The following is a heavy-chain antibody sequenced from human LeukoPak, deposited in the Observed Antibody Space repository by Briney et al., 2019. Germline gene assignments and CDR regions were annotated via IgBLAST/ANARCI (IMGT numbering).Heavy chain of an antibody. CDR2: IYYTGTT. CDR1: GGSISSGSYY. D-gene: IGHD3-10*01. V-gene: IGHV4-61*01. CDR3: SRGGHYYRAMI. Sequence: PSETLSLTCTVSGGSISSGSYYWGWIRQPPGKGLEWIGYIYYTGTTSYNRSLKSRVTISIDTSRNQFSLNLGSVTAADTAMYYCSRGGHYYRAMIWGQGIMVAVSS. J-gene: IGHJ3*02.